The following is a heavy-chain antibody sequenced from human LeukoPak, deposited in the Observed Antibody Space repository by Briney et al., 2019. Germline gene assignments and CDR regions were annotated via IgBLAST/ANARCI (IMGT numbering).Heavy chain of an antibody. D-gene: IGHD1-26*01. CDR2: IKQDGNEI. Sequence: PGGSLRLSCAPSGFTFSDYWMSWVRQAPGKGLEWVANIKQDGNEIYYVGSVKGRFTISRDNAKNSLYLQMNSLRAEDTAVYYCARAEGRARLTYWGQGTLVTVSS. J-gene: IGHJ4*02. CDR3: ARAEGRARLTY. CDR1: GFTFSDYW. V-gene: IGHV3-7*01.